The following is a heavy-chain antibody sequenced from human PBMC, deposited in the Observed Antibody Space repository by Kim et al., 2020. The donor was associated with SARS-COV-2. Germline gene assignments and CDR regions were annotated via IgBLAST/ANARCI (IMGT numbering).Heavy chain of an antibody. CDR1: GGSIRSYY. CDR3: ARGFDD. J-gene: IGHJ4*02. V-gene: IGHV4-59*01. Sequence: SETLSLTCTVSGGSIRSYYWSWIRQPPGKGLEWIGYIYYSGSTNYNPALKSRVTISVDTSKNQFSLKLSSVTAADTAVYYCARGFDDWGQGTLVTVSS. CDR2: IYYSGST.